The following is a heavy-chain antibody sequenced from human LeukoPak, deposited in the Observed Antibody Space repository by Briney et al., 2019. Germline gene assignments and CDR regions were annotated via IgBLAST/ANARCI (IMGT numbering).Heavy chain of an antibody. CDR1: GFTFDDYG. D-gene: IGHD2-21*02. Sequence: GGSLRLSCAASGFTFDDYGMSWVRQAPGKGLEWVSGINWNGGSTGYADSVKGRFTISRDNAKNSLYLQMNSLRAEDTAVYFCARDPIHCGGDCYTTWYFDYWGQGTLVTVSS. V-gene: IGHV3-20*04. CDR2: INWNGGST. J-gene: IGHJ4*02. CDR3: ARDPIHCGGDCYTTWYFDY.